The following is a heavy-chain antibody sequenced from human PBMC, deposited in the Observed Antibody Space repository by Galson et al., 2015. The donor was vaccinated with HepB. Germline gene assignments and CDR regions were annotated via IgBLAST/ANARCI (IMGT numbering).Heavy chain of an antibody. CDR2: ISTDSSTI. V-gene: IGHV3-48*01. J-gene: IGHJ6*03. D-gene: IGHD3-10*01. CDR3: ARERGGRYMDV. Sequence: SLRLSCAASGFTFSSYTMNWVRQAPGKGLEWLSYISTDSSTIYYADSVKGRFTISRDNAKNSLYLQMNSLRAEDTAVYYCARERGGRYMDVWGKGTTVTVS. CDR1: GFTFSSYT.